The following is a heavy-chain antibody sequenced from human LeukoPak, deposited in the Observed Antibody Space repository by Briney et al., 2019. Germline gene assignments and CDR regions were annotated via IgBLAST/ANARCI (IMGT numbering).Heavy chain of an antibody. CDR1: GFTFSSYG. CDR2: ISRSGEST. J-gene: IGHJ4*02. Sequence: GGSLRLSCAASGFTFSSYGMSWVRQAPGKGLEWVSAISRSGESTFYADSVRGRFTISRDNSKNTVSLQMESLRAEDTALYYCAKGYAVGSIDYWGQGTLVTVSS. CDR3: AKGYAVGSIDY. V-gene: IGHV3-23*01. D-gene: IGHD3-16*01.